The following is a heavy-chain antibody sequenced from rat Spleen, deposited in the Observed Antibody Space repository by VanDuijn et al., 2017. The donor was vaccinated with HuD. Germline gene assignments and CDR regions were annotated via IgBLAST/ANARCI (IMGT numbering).Heavy chain of an antibody. J-gene: IGHJ2*01. CDR2: ISYDGSST. V-gene: IGHV5-29*01. CDR3: ARRHYGYTDYFDY. CDR1: GFTFSNYG. Sequence: EVQLVESDGGLVQPGRSLKLSCAASGFTFSNYGMAWVCQAPTKGLEWVATISYDGSSTYYRDSVKGRFTISRDNAKNTQYLQMDSLRSEDTATYYCARRHYGYTDYFDYWGQGVMVTVSS. D-gene: IGHD1-9*01.